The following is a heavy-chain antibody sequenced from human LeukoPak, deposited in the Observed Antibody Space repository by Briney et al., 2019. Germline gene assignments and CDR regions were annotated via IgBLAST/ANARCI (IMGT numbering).Heavy chain of an antibody. CDR3: ASESRATLIGY. CDR1: GFTFSNYA. J-gene: IGHJ4*02. V-gene: IGHV3-23*01. CDR2: ISGSGGTT. D-gene: IGHD5-12*01. Sequence: PGGSLRLSCAASGFTFSNYAMSWVRQAPGKGLEWVSAISGSGGTTYYADSGRGRFTISRDNSKNTLYLQMNSLRAEDTAVYYCASESRATLIGYWGQGTLVTVSS.